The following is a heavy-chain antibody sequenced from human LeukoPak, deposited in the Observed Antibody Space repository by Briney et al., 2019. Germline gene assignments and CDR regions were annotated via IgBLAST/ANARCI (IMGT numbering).Heavy chain of an antibody. J-gene: IGHJ4*02. CDR1: GFTFSSYG. CDR3: ARDQENYGGNQAFDY. V-gene: IGHV3-30*03. CDR2: ISYDGSNK. D-gene: IGHD4-23*01. Sequence: GGSLRLSCAASGFTFSSYGMHWVRQAPGKGLEWVAVISYDGSNKYYADSVKGRFTISRDNSKNTLYLQMNSLRAEDTAVYYCARDQENYGGNQAFDYWGQGTLVTVSS.